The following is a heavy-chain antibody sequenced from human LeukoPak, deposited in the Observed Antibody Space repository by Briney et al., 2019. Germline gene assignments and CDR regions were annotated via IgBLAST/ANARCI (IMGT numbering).Heavy chain of an antibody. V-gene: IGHV4-34*01. Sequence: SETLSLTCAVYGGAFRGYYWSWIRQPPGKGLELIGGINHSGSTNYNPSLKSRVTISVDTSKNQFSLKLSSVTAADTAVYYCARLITYYYGSGRPHFDYWGQGTLVTVSS. D-gene: IGHD3-10*01. CDR2: INHSGST. CDR1: GGAFRGYY. J-gene: IGHJ4*02. CDR3: ARLITYYYGSGRPHFDY.